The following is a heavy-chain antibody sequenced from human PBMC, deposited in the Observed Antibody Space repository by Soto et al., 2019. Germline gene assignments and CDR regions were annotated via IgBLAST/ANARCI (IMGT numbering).Heavy chain of an antibody. CDR2: INGGSGNT. CDR1: GFTFTSYA. V-gene: IGHV1-3*01. J-gene: IGHJ5*02. Sequence: VASVKVSCKSSGFTFTSYAIHWLRQAPGQRPQGMGWINGGSGNTKYSQDFQGRVTFTRDTFATTAYLELSSLRSEDTAVYYCERVPPWGNSAGDYYIHHYDAWGQGTPVTGSS. CDR3: ERVPPWGNSAGDYYIHHYDA. D-gene: IGHD3-10*01.